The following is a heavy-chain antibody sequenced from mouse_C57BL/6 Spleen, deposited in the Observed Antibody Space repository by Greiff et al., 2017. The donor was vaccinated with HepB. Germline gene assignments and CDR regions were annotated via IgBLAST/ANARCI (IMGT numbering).Heavy chain of an antibody. D-gene: IGHD2-3*01. CDR1: GYTFTNYW. CDR2: IYPGGGYT. CDR3: ARSREGLYDGYWDWYFDV. J-gene: IGHJ1*03. Sequence: QVQLQQSGAELVRPGTSVKMSCKASGYTFTNYWIGWAKQRPGHGLEWIGDIYPGGGYTNYNEKFKGKATLTADKSSSTAYMQFSSLTSEDSAIYYCARSREGLYDGYWDWYFDVWGTGTTVTVSS. V-gene: IGHV1-63*01.